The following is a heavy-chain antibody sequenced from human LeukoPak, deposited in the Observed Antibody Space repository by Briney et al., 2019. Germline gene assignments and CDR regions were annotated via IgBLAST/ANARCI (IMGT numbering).Heavy chain of an antibody. CDR2: ISSGSDTI. Sequence: GGSLRLSCAASGFAFSNYGINWVRQLPGKGLEWVSYISSGSDTIYYGDSVKGRFTISRDNAKNSLYLQMNSLRAEDTAVYYCAKQGLIKGITMRLVVESGYPFDIWGQGTMVTVSS. J-gene: IGHJ3*02. CDR3: AKQGLIKGITMRLVVESGYPFDI. D-gene: IGHD3-22*01. CDR1: GFAFSNYG. V-gene: IGHV3-48*04.